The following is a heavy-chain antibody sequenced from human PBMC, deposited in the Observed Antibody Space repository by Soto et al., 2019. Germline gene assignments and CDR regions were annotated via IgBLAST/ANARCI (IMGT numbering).Heavy chain of an antibody. CDR3: ARDLNWSFDY. V-gene: IGHV3-33*01. CDR1: GFTFSSYG. CDR2: IWYDGSNK. J-gene: IGHJ4*02. Sequence: GGSLRLSCAASGFTFSSYGMHWVRQAPVKGLEWVAVIWYDGSNKYYADSVKGRFTISRDNSKNTLYLQMNSLRAEDTAVYYCARDLNWSFDYWGQGTLVTVSS. D-gene: IGHD1-20*01.